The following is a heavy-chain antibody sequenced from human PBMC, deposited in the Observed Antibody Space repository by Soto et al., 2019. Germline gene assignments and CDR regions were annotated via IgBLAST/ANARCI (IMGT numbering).Heavy chain of an antibody. V-gene: IGHV3-30*18. CDR1: GFTFSSYG. D-gene: IGHD3-16*01. CDR2: ISYDGSNK. Sequence: PGGSLRLSCAASGFTFSSYGMHWVRQAPGKGLEWVAVISYDGSNKYYADSVKGRFTISRDNSKNTLYLQMNSLRVEDTAVYYCAKETPRWDDYDYYWGQGTLVTVSS. J-gene: IGHJ4*02. CDR3: AKETPRWDDYDYY.